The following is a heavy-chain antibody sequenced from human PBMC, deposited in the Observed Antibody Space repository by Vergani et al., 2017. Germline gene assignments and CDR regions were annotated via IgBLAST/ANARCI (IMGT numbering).Heavy chain of an antibody. V-gene: IGHV1-24*01. CDR2: IDPEDGET. CDR1: GYTLTELS. CDR3: ATPRLRFSYYYYYGMYV. J-gene: IGHJ6*02. Sequence: QVQLVQSGAEVKKPGASVKVSCKVSGYTLTELSMHWVRQAPGQGLEWMGVIDPEDGETIHPQKFQGRVAMSQDTSTETAYMDLGSLRSEYTSVYYCATPRLRFSYYYYYGMYVWGQGTTVTVSS. D-gene: IGHD5-12*01.